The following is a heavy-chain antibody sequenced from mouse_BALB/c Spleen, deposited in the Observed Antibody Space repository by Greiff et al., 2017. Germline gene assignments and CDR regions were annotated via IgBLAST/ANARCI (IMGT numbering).Heavy chain of an antibody. CDR2: ILPGSGST. D-gene: IGHD2-14*01. J-gene: IGHJ4*01. CDR3: ARDNYRSYYYAMDY. CDR1: GYTFSSYW. Sequence: QFQLQQSGAELTKPGASVKISCKATGYTFSSYWIEWVKQRPGHGLEWIGEILPGSGSTNYNEKFKGKATFTADTSSNTAYMQLSSLTSEDSAVYYCARDNYRSYYYAMDYWGQGTSVTVSS. V-gene: IGHV1-9*01.